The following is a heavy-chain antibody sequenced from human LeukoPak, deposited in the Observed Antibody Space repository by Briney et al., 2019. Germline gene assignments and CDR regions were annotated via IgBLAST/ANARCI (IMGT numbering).Heavy chain of an antibody. CDR1: GGSISSGGYS. CDR3: ARGGIQLWFQNFDY. V-gene: IGHV4-30-2*01. Sequence: SETLSLTCAVSGGSISSGGYSWSWIRQPPGKGLEWIGYIYHSGSTYYNPSLKSRVTISVDRSKNQFSLKLSSVTAADTAVYYCARGGIQLWFQNFDYWGQGTLVTASS. D-gene: IGHD5-18*01. J-gene: IGHJ4*02. CDR2: IYHSGST.